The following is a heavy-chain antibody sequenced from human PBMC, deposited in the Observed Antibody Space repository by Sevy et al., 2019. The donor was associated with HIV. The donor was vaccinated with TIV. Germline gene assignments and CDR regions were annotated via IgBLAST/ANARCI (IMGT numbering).Heavy chain of an antibody. Sequence: GGSLRLSCVASGLIFSSHWMTWVLQAPGKGLEWVATIKQDASEKYYVDSVKGRFTISRDNAKNSVYLQMSSLRVEDTAMYFCASDYFWGQGTLVTVSS. J-gene: IGHJ4*02. CDR1: GLIFSSHW. V-gene: IGHV3-7*01. CDR3: ASDYF. CDR2: IKQDASEK.